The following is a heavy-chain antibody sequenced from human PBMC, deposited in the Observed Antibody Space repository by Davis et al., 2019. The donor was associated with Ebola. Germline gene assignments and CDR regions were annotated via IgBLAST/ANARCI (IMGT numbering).Heavy chain of an antibody. CDR3: ARWRAILGLYYFDY. CDR2: IIPFLGIA. V-gene: IGHV1-69*04. Sequence: AASVKVSCKASGGTFSSYAISWVRQAPGQGLEWMGRIIPFLGIANYAQKLQGRVTMTTDTSTSTAYMELRSLRSDDTAVYYCARWRAILGLYYFDYWGQGTLVTVSS. D-gene: IGHD2/OR15-2a*01. CDR1: GGTFSSYA. J-gene: IGHJ4*02.